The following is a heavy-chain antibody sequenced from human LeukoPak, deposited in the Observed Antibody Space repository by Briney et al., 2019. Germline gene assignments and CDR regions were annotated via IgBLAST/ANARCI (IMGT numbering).Heavy chain of an antibody. J-gene: IGHJ4*02. CDR1: GGSISSYY. CDR3: ARSPGIAVAGPYFDY. D-gene: IGHD6-19*01. V-gene: IGHV4-39*01. Sequence: PSETVSLTCTVSGGSISSYYWGWIRQPPGKGLEWIGSIYYSGSTYYNPSLKSRVTISVDTSKNQFSLKLSSVTAADTAVYYCARSPGIAVAGPYFDYWGQGTLVTVSS. CDR2: IYYSGST.